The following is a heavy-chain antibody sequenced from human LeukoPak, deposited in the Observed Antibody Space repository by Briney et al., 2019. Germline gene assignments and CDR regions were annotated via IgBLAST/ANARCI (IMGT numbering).Heavy chain of an antibody. Sequence: PSETLSLTCTVSGGSISSYYWSWIRQPPGKGLEWIAYIYYPGTTSYNPSLRSRVTLSLDSSKSHFSLRLSSVTAADTAVYYCARGTDYGVNSYFDSWGQGTLVTVSS. J-gene: IGHJ4*02. D-gene: IGHD4-23*01. CDR2: IYYPGTT. CDR1: GGSISSYY. V-gene: IGHV4-59*01. CDR3: ARGTDYGVNSYFDS.